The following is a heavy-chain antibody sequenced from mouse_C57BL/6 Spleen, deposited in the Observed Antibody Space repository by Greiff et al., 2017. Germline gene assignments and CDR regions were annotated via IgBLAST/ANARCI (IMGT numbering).Heavy chain of an antibody. D-gene: IGHD1-1*01. CDR3: ASTTKNYAMDY. CDR1: GYTFTSYW. V-gene: IGHV1-64*01. CDR2: IHPNSGST. Sequence: QVQLQQPGAELVKPGASVKLSCKASGYTFTSYWMHWVKQRPGQGLEWIGMIHPNSGSTNYNEKFKSKATLTVDKSSSTAYMQLSSLTSEDSAVYYCASTTKNYAMDYWGQGTSVTVSS. J-gene: IGHJ4*01.